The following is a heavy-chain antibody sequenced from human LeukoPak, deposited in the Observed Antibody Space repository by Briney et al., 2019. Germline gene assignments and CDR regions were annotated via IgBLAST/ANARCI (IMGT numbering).Heavy chain of an antibody. CDR3: ARGSSGWDLMDV. Sequence: ASVKVSCKASGYTFTSYYMHWVRQASGQGLEWMGIINPSGGSTSYAQKFQGRVTMTRDTSTSTVYMELSSPRSEDTAVYYCARGSSGWDLMDVWGQGTTVTVSS. CDR2: INPSGGST. D-gene: IGHD6-19*01. J-gene: IGHJ6*02. V-gene: IGHV1-46*01. CDR1: GYTFTSYY.